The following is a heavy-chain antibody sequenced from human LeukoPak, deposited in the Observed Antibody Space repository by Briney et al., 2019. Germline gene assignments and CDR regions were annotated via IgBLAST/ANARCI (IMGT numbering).Heavy chain of an antibody. CDR1: GYTFTSYY. CDR2: INPSGGST. V-gene: IGHV1-46*01. D-gene: IGHD3-9*01. Sequence: ASVKVSCKASGYTFTSYYMHWVRQAPGQGLEWMGIINPSGGSTSYAQNFQGRVTMTRDTSTSTVYMELSSLRSEDTAVYYCSKQTTVYDILTGRHPTFDYWGQGALVTVSS. J-gene: IGHJ4*02. CDR3: SKQTTVYDILTGRHPTFDY.